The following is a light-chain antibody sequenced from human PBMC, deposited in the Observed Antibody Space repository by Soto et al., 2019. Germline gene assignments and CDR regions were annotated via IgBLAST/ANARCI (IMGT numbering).Light chain of an antibody. J-gene: IGKJ1*01. Sequence: EIVLTQSPDTLSVSPGERATLSCRASQTVSSKLAWYQHKPGQAPRLLIYGASNRATGVPARISGSVSGTEFTLTIASLQSEDFAVYYCQQYSSWLWTFGQGTKVDIK. V-gene: IGKV3-15*01. CDR3: QQYSSWLWT. CDR1: QTVSSK. CDR2: GAS.